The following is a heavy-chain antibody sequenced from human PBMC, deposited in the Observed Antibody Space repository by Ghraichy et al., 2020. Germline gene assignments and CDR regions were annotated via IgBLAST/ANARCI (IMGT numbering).Heavy chain of an antibody. CDR3: ARETLEAYYYGSGTAFDI. J-gene: IGHJ3*02. CDR2: IKQDGSEK. D-gene: IGHD3-10*01. CDR1: GFTFSSYW. Sequence: GGSLRLSCAASGFTFSSYWMSWVRQAPGKGLEWVANIKQDGSEKYYVDSVKGRFTISRDNAKNSLYLQMNSLRAEDTAVYYCARETLEAYYYGSGTAFDIWGQGTMVTVSS. V-gene: IGHV3-7*04.